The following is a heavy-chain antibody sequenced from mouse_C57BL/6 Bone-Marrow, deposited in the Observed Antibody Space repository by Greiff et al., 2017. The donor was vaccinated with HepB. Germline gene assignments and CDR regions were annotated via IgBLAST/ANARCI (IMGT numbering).Heavy chain of an antibody. CDR1: GYTFTNYL. D-gene: IGHD2-4*01. J-gene: IGHJ4*01. V-gene: IGHV1-54*01. CDR3: ARGDDYDGRAAYDAMDY. CDR2: INPGSGGT. Sequence: QVQLQQSGAELVRPGTSVKVSCKASGYTFTNYLIAWVKQRPGQGLEWIGVINPGSGGTNYNEKFKGKATLTADKSSSTAYMQLSSLTSEDSAVYFCARGDDYDGRAAYDAMDYWGQGTSVTVSS.